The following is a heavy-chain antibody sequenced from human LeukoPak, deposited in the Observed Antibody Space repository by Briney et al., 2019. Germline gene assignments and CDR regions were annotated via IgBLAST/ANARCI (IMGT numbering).Heavy chain of an antibody. J-gene: IGHJ4*02. CDR3: ARAVRWLQLSYFDY. D-gene: IGHD5-24*01. CDR2: IYYSGST. CDR1: GGSISSGVDY. V-gene: IGHV4-31*03. Sequence: PSETLSLTCPVSGGSISSGVDYWSWIRQHPGKGLEWIGYIYYSGSTYYNPSLKSRVTISVDTSKNQFSLKLSSVTAADTAVYYCARAVRWLQLSYFDYWGQGTLVTVSS.